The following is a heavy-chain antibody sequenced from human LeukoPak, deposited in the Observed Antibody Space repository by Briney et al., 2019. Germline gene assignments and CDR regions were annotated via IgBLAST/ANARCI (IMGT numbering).Heavy chain of an antibody. CDR3: AKDGSYCSSTSWRTYYYYYGMDV. J-gene: IGHJ6*02. Sequence: GGSLRLSCAASGFTFSSFGMHWVRQAPGKGLEWVAFIRYDGSNKYYADSVKGRFTISRDNSKNTLYVQMNSLRAEDTAVYYCAKDGSYCSSTSWRTYYYYYGMDVWGQGTTVTVSS. CDR2: IRYDGSNK. CDR1: GFTFSSFG. D-gene: IGHD2-2*01. V-gene: IGHV3-30*02.